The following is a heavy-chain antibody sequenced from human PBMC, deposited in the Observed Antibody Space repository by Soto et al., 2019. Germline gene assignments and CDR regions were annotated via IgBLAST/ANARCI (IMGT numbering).Heavy chain of an antibody. CDR2: ISSSSSTI. CDR1: GFTFSSYS. V-gene: IGHV3-48*01. J-gene: IGHJ5*02. CDR3: ARVESFIVLGPRDWFDP. Sequence: PGGSLRLSCAASGFTFSSYSMNWVRQAPGKGLEWVSYISSSSSTIYYADSVKGRFTISRDNAKNSLYLQMNSLRAEDTAVYYCARVESFIVLGPRDWFDPWGQGTLVTVSS. D-gene: IGHD2-8*01.